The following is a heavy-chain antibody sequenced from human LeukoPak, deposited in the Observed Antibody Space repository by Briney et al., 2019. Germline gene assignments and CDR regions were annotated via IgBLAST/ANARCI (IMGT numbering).Heavy chain of an antibody. D-gene: IGHD3-10*01. V-gene: IGHV4-30-2*01. Sequence: SETLSLTCAVSGGSISSGGYSWSWIRQPPGKGLEWIGYIYHSGSTYYNPSLKSRVTISVDTSKNQFSLKLSSVTAADTAVYYCARDRSGWFGEFQVGYWGQGTLVTVSS. CDR3: ARDRSGWFGEFQVGY. CDR2: IYHSGST. CDR1: GGSISSGGYS. J-gene: IGHJ4*02.